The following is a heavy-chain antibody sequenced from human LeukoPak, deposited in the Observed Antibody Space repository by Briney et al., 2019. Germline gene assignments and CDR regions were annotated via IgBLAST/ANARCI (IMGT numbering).Heavy chain of an antibody. CDR1: GFTFSSYA. CDR3: ATGSSISSLTTFAY. D-gene: IGHD4/OR15-4a*01. J-gene: IGHJ4*02. Sequence: GRSLRLSCAASGFTFSSYAMHWVRQAPGKGLEWVALIAYDGSNKYYADSVKGRFTISRDNSKNTLYLQMNSLRAEDTAVYYCATGSSISSLTTFAYWGQGTLATVSS. CDR2: IAYDGSNK. V-gene: IGHV3-30*01.